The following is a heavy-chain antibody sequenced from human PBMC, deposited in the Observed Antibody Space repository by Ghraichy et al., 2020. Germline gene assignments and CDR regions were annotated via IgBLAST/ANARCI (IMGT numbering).Heavy chain of an antibody. D-gene: IGHD6-19*01. Sequence: GGSLRLSCAASGFTFSNYDMHWVRQVAGKGLEWVSVIGSAGDTHYPDSVKVRFTLSREDATNSLYLQMNSLRVGDTAVYYCARGSADGEEDSRGAGMDVWGQGTTVTVSS. CDR1: GFTFSNYD. CDR2: IGSAGDT. CDR3: ARGSADGEEDSRGAGMDV. J-gene: IGHJ6*02. V-gene: IGHV3-13*01.